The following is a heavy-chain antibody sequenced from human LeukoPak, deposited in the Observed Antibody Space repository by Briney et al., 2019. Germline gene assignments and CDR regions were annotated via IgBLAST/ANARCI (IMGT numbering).Heavy chain of an antibody. CDR2: INSDGSIT. J-gene: IGHJ4*02. CDR1: GFTFSSHW. V-gene: IGHV3-74*01. CDR3: ARLFVDYYDSSAYWGH. Sequence: GGSLRLSCAASGFTFSSHWMHWVRQAPGKGPVWVSRINSDGSITNYADSVKGRFTISRDNAKNTLYLQMNSLRAEDTAVYYCARLFVDYYDSSAYWGHWGQGTLVTVSS. D-gene: IGHD3-22*01.